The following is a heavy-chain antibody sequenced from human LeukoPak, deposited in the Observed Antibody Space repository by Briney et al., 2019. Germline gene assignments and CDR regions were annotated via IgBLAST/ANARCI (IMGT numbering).Heavy chain of an antibody. Sequence: GGSLRLSCAASGFTVSSNYMSWVRQAPGKGLEWVSVIYSGGSTYYADSVKGRFTISRDNAKSTLYLQMNSLRAEDMAVYYCAREQEIVVVPAAIRNAFDIWGQGTMVTVSS. CDR3: AREQEIVVVPAAIRNAFDI. CDR1: GFTVSSNY. V-gene: IGHV3-53*05. J-gene: IGHJ3*02. D-gene: IGHD2-2*01. CDR2: IYSGGST.